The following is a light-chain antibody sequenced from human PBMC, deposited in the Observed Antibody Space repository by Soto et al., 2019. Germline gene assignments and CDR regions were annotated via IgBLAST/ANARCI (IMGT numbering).Light chain of an antibody. Sequence: EIVLTQSPATLSLSPGDRAVLSCRASQSVSRSLTWYQHKPGQAPRLLIYVASTRATGIPRRFSGSGSGTDFTLTIRSLEPEDFAVYYCKQRSNRFGGGTKVEIK. CDR1: QSVSRS. CDR3: KQRSNR. CDR2: VAS. J-gene: IGKJ4*01. V-gene: IGKV3-11*01.